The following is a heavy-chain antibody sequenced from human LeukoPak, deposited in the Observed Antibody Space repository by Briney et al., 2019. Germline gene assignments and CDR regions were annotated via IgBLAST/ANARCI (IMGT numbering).Heavy chain of an antibody. V-gene: IGHV3-23*01. CDR3: AKNSRGSNYGPFDH. J-gene: IGHJ4*02. CDR1: GFTFSSYA. D-gene: IGHD3-10*01. Sequence: GGSLRLSCAASGFTFSSYAMTWVRQAPGKGLEWVSDISNSAVSTYYAESVKGRVTISRDNSKNTLYLQMNRLRPEDTAIYFCAKNSRGSNYGPFDHWGQGTLVTVSS. CDR2: ISNSAVST.